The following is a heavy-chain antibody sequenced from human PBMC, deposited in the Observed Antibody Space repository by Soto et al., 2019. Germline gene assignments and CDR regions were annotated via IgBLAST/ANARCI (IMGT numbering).Heavy chain of an antibody. CDR2: ISSSSSYI. J-gene: IGHJ4*02. D-gene: IGHD6-13*01. CDR3: ARDHPDGRMVAAAVYYFDY. CDR1: GFTFSSYS. Sequence: GGSLRLSCAASGFTFSSYSMNWVRQAPGKGLEWVSSISSSSSYIYYADSVKGRFTISRDNAKNSLYLQMNSLRAEDTAVYYCARDHPDGRMVAAAVYYFDYWGQGTLVTVSS. V-gene: IGHV3-21*01.